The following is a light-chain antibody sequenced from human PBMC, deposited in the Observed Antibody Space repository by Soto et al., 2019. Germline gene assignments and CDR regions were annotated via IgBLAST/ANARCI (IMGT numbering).Light chain of an antibody. CDR2: EVS. J-gene: IGLJ2*01. CDR1: SSDVGGYNY. Sequence: QSPLTQLPSASGSPGQSVTISCTGTSSDVGGYNYVSWYQQHPGKAPKLMIYEVSKRPSGVPDRFSGSKSGNTASLTVSGLQAEDEADYYCSSYAGSNNFKVFGGGTKLTVL. V-gene: IGLV2-8*01. CDR3: SSYAGSNNFKV.